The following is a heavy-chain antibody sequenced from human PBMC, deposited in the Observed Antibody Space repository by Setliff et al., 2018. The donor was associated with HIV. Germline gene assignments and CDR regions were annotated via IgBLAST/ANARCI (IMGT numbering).Heavy chain of an antibody. CDR2: INPSGGST. J-gene: IGHJ3*02. CDR1: GYTFTSYY. V-gene: IGHV1-46*01. Sequence: GASVKVSCKASGYTFTSYYMHWVRQAPGQGLEWMGIINPSGGSTSYAQKFQGRVTMTRDTSTSTVYMELSSLRSEDTAVYYCARGPITGTTFFEYAFDIWGQGTMVTVS. D-gene: IGHD1-7*01. CDR3: ARGPITGTTFFEYAFDI.